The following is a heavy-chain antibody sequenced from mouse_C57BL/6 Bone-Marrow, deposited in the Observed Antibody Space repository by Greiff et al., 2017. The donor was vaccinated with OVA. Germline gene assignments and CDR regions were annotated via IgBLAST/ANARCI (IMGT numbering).Heavy chain of an antibody. J-gene: IGHJ4*01. D-gene: IGHD1-1*01. Sequence: VQLQQSGAELVRPGASVKLSCTASGFNIKDDYMHWVKQRPEQGLEWIGWIDPENGDTEYASKFQGKATITADTSSNTAYLQLSSLTSEDTAVYYCTFYGSSYCAMDYWGQGTSVTVSS. CDR2: IDPENGDT. CDR3: TFYGSSYCAMDY. CDR1: GFNIKDDY. V-gene: IGHV14-4*01.